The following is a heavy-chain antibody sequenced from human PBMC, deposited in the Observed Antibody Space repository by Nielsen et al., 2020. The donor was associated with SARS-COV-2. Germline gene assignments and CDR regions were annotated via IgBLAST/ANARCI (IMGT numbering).Heavy chain of an antibody. CDR3: AANPTTYDFWSGSHY. Sequence: GGSLRLSFAASGFTFVAYAIPWFRQAPGKGLDWFSFISLISGSIGYADSVKGRFTITRDNAKNSLYLQMNSLRAEDTALYYCAANPTTYDFWSGSHYWGQGTLVTVSS. D-gene: IGHD3-3*01. CDR2: ISLISGSI. CDR1: GFTFVAYA. V-gene: IGHV3-9*01. J-gene: IGHJ4*02.